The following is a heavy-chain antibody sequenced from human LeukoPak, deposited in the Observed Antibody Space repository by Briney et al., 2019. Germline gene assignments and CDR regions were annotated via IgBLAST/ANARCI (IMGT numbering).Heavy chain of an antibody. Sequence: PGGSLRLSCAASGLTFSNYAMSWVRQAPGKGLEWVSTISGSTVNTYYADSVKGQFTISRDNSKNTLYLQMNSLRAEDTAVYYCARKHETSAFLLAFWGQGTLVTVSS. D-gene: IGHD3-22*01. CDR1: GLTFSNYA. CDR2: ISGSTVNT. J-gene: IGHJ4*02. CDR3: ARKHETSAFLLAF. V-gene: IGHV3-23*01.